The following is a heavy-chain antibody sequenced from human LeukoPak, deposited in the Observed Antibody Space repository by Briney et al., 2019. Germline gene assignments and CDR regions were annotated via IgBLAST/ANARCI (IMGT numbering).Heavy chain of an antibody. CDR1: GYTFTGYY. Sequence: ASVKVSCKASGYTFTGYYMHWVRQAPGQGLEWMGWINPNSGGTNYAQNFQGRVTMTRDTSISTAYMELSRLRSDDTAVYFCTRVGQSTDFDYWGQGTLVTVSS. V-gene: IGHV1-2*02. CDR2: INPNSGGT. CDR3: TRVGQSTDFDY. J-gene: IGHJ4*02. D-gene: IGHD2-2*01.